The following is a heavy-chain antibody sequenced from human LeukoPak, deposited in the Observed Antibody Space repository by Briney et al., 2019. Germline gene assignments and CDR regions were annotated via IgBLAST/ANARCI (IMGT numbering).Heavy chain of an antibody. J-gene: IGHJ4*02. V-gene: IGHV1-46*01. Sequence: ASVKVSCKASGYTFTSYYMHWVRQAPGQGLEWMGIVNPSGGSTSYAQKFQGRVTMTRDTSTSTVYMELSSLRSEDTAVYYCARADPADYFDYWGQGTLVTVSS. CDR3: ARADPADYFDY. CDR2: VNPSGGST. CDR1: GYTFTSYY.